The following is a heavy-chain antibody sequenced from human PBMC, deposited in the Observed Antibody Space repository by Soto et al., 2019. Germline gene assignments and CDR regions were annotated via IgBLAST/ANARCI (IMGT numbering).Heavy chain of an antibody. CDR2: ISYDGSNK. Sequence: SVGSLRLSCAASGFTFSSYGMHWVRQAPGKGLEWVAVISYDGSNKYYADSVKGRFTISRDNSKNTLYLQMNSLRAEDTAVYYCAKGTDNADSSWYFYYYYYGMDVWGQGTTVTVSS. CDR3: AKGTDNADSSWYFYYYYYGMDV. D-gene: IGHD6-13*01. J-gene: IGHJ6*02. V-gene: IGHV3-30*18. CDR1: GFTFSSYG.